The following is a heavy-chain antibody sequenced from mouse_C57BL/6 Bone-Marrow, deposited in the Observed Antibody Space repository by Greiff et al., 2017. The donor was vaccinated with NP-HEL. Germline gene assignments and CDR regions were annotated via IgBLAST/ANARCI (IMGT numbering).Heavy chain of an antibody. CDR3: ARGYYSNYGY. J-gene: IGHJ4*01. V-gene: IGHV1-76*01. D-gene: IGHD2-5*01. CDR2: IYPGSGNT. CDR1: GYTFTDYY. Sequence: VQLQQSGAELVRPGASVKLSCKASGYTFTDYYINWVKQRPGQGLEWIARIYPGSGNTYYNEKFKGKATLTAEKSSSTAYMQLSSLTSEDSAVYFCARGYYSNYGYWGQGTSVTVSS.